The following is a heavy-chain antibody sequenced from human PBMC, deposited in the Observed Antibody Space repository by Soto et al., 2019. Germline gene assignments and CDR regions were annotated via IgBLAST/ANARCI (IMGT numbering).Heavy chain of an antibody. Sequence: GGSLRLSCAASGFTFSSYAMSWVRQSPGKGLEWVSAISGSGGSTYYADSVKGRFTISRDNSKNTLYLQMNSLRAEDTAVYYCANSILTGYYTPPHTYYFDYWGQGTLVTVSS. CDR2: ISGSGGST. CDR3: ANSILTGYYTPPHTYYFDY. V-gene: IGHV3-23*01. CDR1: GFTFSSYA. J-gene: IGHJ4*02. D-gene: IGHD3-9*01.